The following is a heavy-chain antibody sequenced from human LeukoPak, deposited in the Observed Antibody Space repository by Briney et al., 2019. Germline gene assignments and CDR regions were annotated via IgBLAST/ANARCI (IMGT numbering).Heavy chain of an antibody. D-gene: IGHD5-24*01. V-gene: IGHV4-59*01. J-gene: IGHJ1*01. CDR1: GGSISSYY. CDR2: IYYSGST. CDR3: TRGGYGYTGIFQL. Sequence: SETLSLTCTVSGGSISSYYWSWIRQPPGKGLEWIGYIYYSGSTNYNPSLKSRVTISVDTSKNQFSLKLISVTAADTAVYYCTRGGYGYTGIFQLWGQGTLVTVSS.